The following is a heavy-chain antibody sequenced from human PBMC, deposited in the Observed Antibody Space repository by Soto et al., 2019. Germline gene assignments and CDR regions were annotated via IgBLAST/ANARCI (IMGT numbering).Heavy chain of an antibody. J-gene: IGHJ4*02. CDR3: ARQGKQLVQDLDY. CDR1: GYSFTNYW. V-gene: IGHV5-51*01. D-gene: IGHD6-13*01. Sequence: PGESLKISCKGSGYSFTNYWIGWVRQMPGKGLAWMGFIYPGDSDTRYSPSFQGQVTISADKSISTAYLQWSSLKASDSAMYYCARQGKQLVQDLDYWGQGNLVTVSS. CDR2: IYPGDSDT.